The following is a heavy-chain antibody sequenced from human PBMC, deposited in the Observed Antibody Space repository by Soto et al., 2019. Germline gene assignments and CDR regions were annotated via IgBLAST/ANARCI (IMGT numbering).Heavy chain of an antibody. D-gene: IGHD2-2*01. CDR2: ISAYNGNT. V-gene: IGHV1-18*01. CDR3: ARDDLEYQPPPQPYYYYGMDV. Sequence: QVQLVQSGAEVKKPGASVKVSCKASGYTFTSYGISWVRQAPGQGLEWMGWISAYNGNTNYAQKLQGRVTMTTDTSTSTAYMELRSLRSDDTAVYYCARDDLEYQPPPQPYYYYGMDVWGQGTTVTVSS. J-gene: IGHJ6*02. CDR1: GYTFTSYG.